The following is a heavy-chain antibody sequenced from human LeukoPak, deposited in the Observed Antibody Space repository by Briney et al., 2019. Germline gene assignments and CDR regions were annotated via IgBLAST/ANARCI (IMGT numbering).Heavy chain of an antibody. D-gene: IGHD3-10*01. Sequence: GGSLRLSCAASGFTFSSYSMNWVRQAPGKGLEWVAVISYDGSNKYYADSVKGRFTISRDNSKNTLYVQMNSLRAEDTALYYCAKGVRITMVRGAFDIWGQGTMVTVSS. CDR2: ISYDGSNK. V-gene: IGHV3-30*18. J-gene: IGHJ3*02. CDR1: GFTFSSYS. CDR3: AKGVRITMVRGAFDI.